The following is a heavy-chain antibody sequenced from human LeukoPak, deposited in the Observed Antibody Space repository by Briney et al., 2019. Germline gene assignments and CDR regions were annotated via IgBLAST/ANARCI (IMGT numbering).Heavy chain of an antibody. Sequence: PSETLSLTCTVSGGSISSYYWSWIRQPPGKGLEWIEYIYYSGSTNYNPSLKSRVTISVDTSKNQFSLKLSSVTAADTAVYYCARDLPYNWNSHDAFDIWGQGTMVTVSS. CDR1: GGSISSYY. V-gene: IGHV4-59*01. CDR3: ARDLPYNWNSHDAFDI. J-gene: IGHJ3*02. D-gene: IGHD1-7*01. CDR2: IYYSGST.